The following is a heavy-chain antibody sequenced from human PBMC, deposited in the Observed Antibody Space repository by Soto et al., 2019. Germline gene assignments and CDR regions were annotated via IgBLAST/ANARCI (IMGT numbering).Heavy chain of an antibody. CDR2: IYYAGST. D-gene: IGHD3-22*01. J-gene: IGHJ6*02. Sequence: PSETLSLTCTVSGGSMISYYWSRIRQPPGRGLEWIGFIYYAGSTKYNPSLNSRVTISVDTSKNQFSLTVTSVTAADTAVYYCARVSGGYDYYYYYGMDVWGQGTTVTVSS. V-gene: IGHV4-59*08. CDR3: ARVSGGYDYYYYYGMDV. CDR1: GGSMISYY.